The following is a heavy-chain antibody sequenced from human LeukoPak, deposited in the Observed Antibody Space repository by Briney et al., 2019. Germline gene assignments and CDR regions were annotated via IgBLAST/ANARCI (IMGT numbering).Heavy chain of an antibody. D-gene: IGHD6-19*01. J-gene: IGHJ4*02. Sequence: PSETLSLTCTVSGGSISSGGFYWSWIRQHPGKGLEWIGYIYYSGSTNYNPSLKSRVTISVDTSKNQISLRLTSVTAADTAVYYCARGLYGSDSFWGQGNLVTVSS. V-gene: IGHV4-61*08. CDR1: GGSISSGGFY. CDR2: IYYSGST. CDR3: ARGLYGSDSF.